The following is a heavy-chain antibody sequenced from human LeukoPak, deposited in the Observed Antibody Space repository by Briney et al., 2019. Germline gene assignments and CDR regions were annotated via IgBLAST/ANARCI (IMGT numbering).Heavy chain of an antibody. CDR1: GSRFTSYW. Sequence: GAPLKTSSKGSGSRFTSYWIGWGRRIPGKGLGGMGMIYPADSDTRYSPSFPGQVTISADKSINTTNLQWTTLKTSATAVYSLPRRGYSYVYDERGPGALVTVSS. J-gene: IGHJ4*02. V-gene: IGHV5-51*01. D-gene: IGHD5-18*01. CDR2: IYPADSDT. CDR3: PRRGYSYVYDE.